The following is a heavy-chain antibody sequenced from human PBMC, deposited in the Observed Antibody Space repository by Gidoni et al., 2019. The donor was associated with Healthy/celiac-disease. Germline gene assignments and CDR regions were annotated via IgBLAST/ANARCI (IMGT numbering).Heavy chain of an antibody. CDR2: IKHSGST. J-gene: IGHJ4*02. V-gene: IGHV4-34*01. Sequence: QVQLQQWGAGLLKPSETLSLTCAVYGGSFSGYYWSWIRQPPGKGLEWIGEIKHSGSTNYNPSLKSRVTISVDTSKNQFSLKLSSVTAADTAVYYCARAAYCSGGSCYSRRYYFDYWGQGTLVTVSS. CDR3: ARAAYCSGGSCYSRRYYFDY. D-gene: IGHD2-15*01. CDR1: GGSFSGYY.